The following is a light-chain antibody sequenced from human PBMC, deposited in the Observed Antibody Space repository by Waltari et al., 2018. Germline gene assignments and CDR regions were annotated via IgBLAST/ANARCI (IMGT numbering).Light chain of an antibody. CDR2: EVP. CDR1: SSDVGAYKF. J-gene: IGLJ1*01. V-gene: IGLV2-14*01. CDR3: ASYTTSSTFV. Sequence: QSALTQHVPVSGSPGQSITISCTGPSSDVGAYKFVSWYQHQPGQAPKLMISEVPNRPSGVSNRFSGSKSGSTASLTISGLQAEDEADYYCASYTTSSTFVFGIGTKVTVL.